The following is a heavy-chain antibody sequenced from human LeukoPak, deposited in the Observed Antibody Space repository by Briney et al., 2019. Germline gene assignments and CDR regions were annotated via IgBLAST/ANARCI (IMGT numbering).Heavy chain of an antibody. CDR2: INPNSGGT. CDR3: ARGAGLAYNRMDV. Sequence: ASVKVSCLASGYTFTGYYMHWLQQAPGQGLKGMGRINPNSGGTNYEHKFQGRVTMTSDPVTSTAYMELRGLRSDDTAVYYCARGAGLAYNRMDVWGQGTTVTVSS. D-gene: IGHD1-14*01. J-gene: IGHJ6*02. CDR1: GYTFTGYY. V-gene: IGHV1-2*06.